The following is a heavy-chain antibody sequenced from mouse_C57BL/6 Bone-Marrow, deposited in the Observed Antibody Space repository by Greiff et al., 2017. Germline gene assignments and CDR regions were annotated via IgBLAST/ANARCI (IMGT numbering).Heavy chain of an antibody. J-gene: IGHJ4*01. CDR3: AKPGSATDAMDY. Sequence: VKVVESGPGLVATSQSLSITCTVSGFSLTSYGVSWVRQPPGKGLAWLGVLWGDGSTHYHSAPISRLSISKDTSKSPVFLKLNILQTDDTATYYCAKPGSATDAMDYWGQGTSVTVSS. CDR2: LWGDGST. CDR1: GFSLTSYG. D-gene: IGHD1-1*01. V-gene: IGHV2-3*01.